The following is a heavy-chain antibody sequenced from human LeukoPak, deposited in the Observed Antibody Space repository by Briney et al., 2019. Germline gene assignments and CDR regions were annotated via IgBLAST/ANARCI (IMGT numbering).Heavy chain of an antibody. D-gene: IGHD1-1*01. CDR1: GDSVSSNSAA. CDR2: TYYRSKWYH. J-gene: IGHJ4*02. Sequence: SQTLSLTCAISGDSVSSNSAAWIWIRQSPSRGLEWLGMTYYRSKWYHDYAVSVKSRITVTSDTSKNQFSLQLNSVTPKDAAVYYCARTTQGIFDYWGQGTLVTVSS. CDR3: ARTTQGIFDY. V-gene: IGHV6-1*01.